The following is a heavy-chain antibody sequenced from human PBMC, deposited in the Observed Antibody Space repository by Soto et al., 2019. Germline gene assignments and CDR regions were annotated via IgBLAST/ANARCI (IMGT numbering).Heavy chain of an antibody. J-gene: IGHJ4*02. Sequence: VQLVDSGGGVAQPGGSLRLSCGGTGFNFSGYAMNWVRQTPGKGLEWVSYISSRSTGIHYADSVKGRFTISRDNGKRSLYLQMNSLRDDDTAVYYCARGVLDYWSQGALVTVSS. V-gene: IGHV3-48*02. D-gene: IGHD1-1*01. CDR1: GFNFSGYA. CDR2: ISSRSTGI. CDR3: ARGVLDY.